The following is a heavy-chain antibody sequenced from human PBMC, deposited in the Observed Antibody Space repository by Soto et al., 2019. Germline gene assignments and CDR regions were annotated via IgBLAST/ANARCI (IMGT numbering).Heavy chain of an antibody. J-gene: IGHJ4*02. CDR2: ISGSGGST. CDR1: GFTFSSYA. CDR3: ATFFGSSGWLSDY. Sequence: EVQLLESGGGLVQPGGSLRLSCAASGFTFSSYAMSWVRQAPGKGLEWVSAISGSGGSTYYADSVKGRFTISRDNSKNTLYLQMNSLRAEDTAVYYCATFFGSSGWLSDYWGQGTLVTVSS. D-gene: IGHD6-19*01. V-gene: IGHV3-23*01.